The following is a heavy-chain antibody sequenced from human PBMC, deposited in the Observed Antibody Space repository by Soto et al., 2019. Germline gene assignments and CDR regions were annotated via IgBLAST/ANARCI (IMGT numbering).Heavy chain of an antibody. D-gene: IGHD6-13*01. Sequence: KVSCKASGGTFSSYAISWVRQAPGQGLEWMGGIIPIFGTANYAQKFQGRVTITADESTSTAYMELSSLRSEDTAVYYCARESSSWYTTYYYYYGMDVWGQGTTVTVSS. V-gene: IGHV1-69*01. J-gene: IGHJ6*02. CDR1: GGTFSSYA. CDR2: IIPIFGTA. CDR3: ARESSSWYTTYYYYYGMDV.